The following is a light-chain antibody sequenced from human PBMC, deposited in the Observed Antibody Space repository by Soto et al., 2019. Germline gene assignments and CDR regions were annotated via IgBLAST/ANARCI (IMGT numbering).Light chain of an antibody. CDR2: SAS. CDR3: QQYGDSPT. J-gene: IGKJ4*01. CDR1: QSVRSSY. Sequence: EIVLTQSPGTLSLSPGERATLSCRASQSVRSSYLAWYQQKPGQAPRLLIYSASSRATGIPDRFSGSGSGTDFTLTISRLEPEDLAVYYCQQYGDSPTFGGGTKVGIK. V-gene: IGKV3-20*01.